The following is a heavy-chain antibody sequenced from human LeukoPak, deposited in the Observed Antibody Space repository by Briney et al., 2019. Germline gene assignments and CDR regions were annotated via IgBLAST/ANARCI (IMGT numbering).Heavy chain of an antibody. CDR2: ISSSTSHT. D-gene: IGHD2-15*01. CDR1: GFALSTYE. J-gene: IGHJ3*02. V-gene: IGHV3-48*03. CDR3: ARDVSSSTRAFDI. Sequence: GGSLRLSCAASGFALSTYEMPWVRQAPGKGLEWVSFISSSTSHTFYADSVKGRFTIFRDTAKNSLYLQMNNLRGEDTAVYYCARDVSSSTRAFDIWGEGTMVAVS.